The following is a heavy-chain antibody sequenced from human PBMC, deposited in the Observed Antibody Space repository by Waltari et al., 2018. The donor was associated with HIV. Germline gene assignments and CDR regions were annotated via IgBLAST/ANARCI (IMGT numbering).Heavy chain of an antibody. V-gene: IGHV3-33*01. Sequence: QVQLVESGGGVVQPGRCLRLSCAASGLPFSNYGIHWVRQAPGKGLEWVAVIWYDGNKKYYSDSVKGRFTISRDNSKNTLYLQMNSLRAEDTAVYYCARGEGVIPFDYWGQGTLVTVSS. CDR2: IWYDGNKK. J-gene: IGHJ4*02. CDR3: ARGEGVIPFDY. CDR1: GLPFSNYG. D-gene: IGHD3-16*02.